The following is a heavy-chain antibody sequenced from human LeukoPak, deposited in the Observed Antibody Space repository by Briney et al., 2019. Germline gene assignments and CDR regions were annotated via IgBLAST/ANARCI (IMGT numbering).Heavy chain of an antibody. CDR1: GGTFSSYA. CDR3: ARALVRRRWPYQPLDY. CDR2: IIPIFGTA. V-gene: IGHV1-69*13. D-gene: IGHD2-2*01. J-gene: IGHJ4*02. Sequence: SVKVSCKASGGTFSSYAISWVRQAPGQGLEWMGGIIPIFGTANYAQKFQGRVTITADESTSTAYMELSSLRSEDTAVYYCARALVRRRWPYQPLDYWGQGTLVTVSS.